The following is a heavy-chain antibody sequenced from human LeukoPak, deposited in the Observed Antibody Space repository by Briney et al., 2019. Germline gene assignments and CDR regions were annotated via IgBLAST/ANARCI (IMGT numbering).Heavy chain of an antibody. CDR3: ARFRGNAVAGNPWYYGMDV. Sequence: SGGSLRLSCVASGFTLSSNWMTWVRQAPGKGLEWVSYISSTGVTIYYADSVKGRFTISRDNAKNSLYLQVSSLRAEDTAVYYCARFRGNAVAGNPWYYGMDVWGQGTTVTVSS. D-gene: IGHD6-19*01. CDR2: ISSTGVTI. CDR1: GFTLSSNW. J-gene: IGHJ6*02. V-gene: IGHV3-11*01.